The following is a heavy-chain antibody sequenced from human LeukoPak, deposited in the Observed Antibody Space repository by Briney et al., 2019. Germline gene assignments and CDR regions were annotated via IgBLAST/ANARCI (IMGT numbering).Heavy chain of an antibody. CDR1: GGTFSSYA. J-gene: IGHJ4*02. D-gene: IGHD6-6*01. Sequence: SVEVSCKASGGTFSSYAISWVRQAPGQGLEWMGGIIPIFGTANYAQKFQGRVTITTDESTSTAYMELSSLRSEDTAVYYCARDGGYSSSSWFDYWGQGTLVTVSS. CDR3: ARDGGYSSSSWFDY. CDR2: IIPIFGTA. V-gene: IGHV1-69*05.